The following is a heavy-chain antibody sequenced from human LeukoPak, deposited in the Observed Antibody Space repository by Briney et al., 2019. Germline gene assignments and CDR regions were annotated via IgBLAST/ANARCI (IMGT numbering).Heavy chain of an antibody. CDR3: ARRQYSSGWYNWFDP. V-gene: IGHV4-59*01. CDR1: GGSISSYY. CDR2: IYYSGST. D-gene: IGHD6-19*01. Sequence: KPSETLSLTCTVSGGSISSYYWSWIRQPPGEGLEWIGYIYYSGSTNYNPSLKSRVTISVDTSENQFSLKLSSVTAADTAVYYCARRQYSSGWYNWFDPWGQGTLVTVSS. J-gene: IGHJ5*02.